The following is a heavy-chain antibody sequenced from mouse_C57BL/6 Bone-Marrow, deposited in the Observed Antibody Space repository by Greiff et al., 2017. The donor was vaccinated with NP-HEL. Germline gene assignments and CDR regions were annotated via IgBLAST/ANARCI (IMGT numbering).Heavy chain of an antibody. V-gene: IGHV1-64*01. CDR3: ATIYCYGSSSYWYFDV. CDR1: GYTFTSYW. CDR2: IHPNSGST. J-gene: IGHJ1*03. Sequence: QVQLQQPGAELVKPGASVKLSCKASGYTFTSYWMHWVKQRPGQGLEWIGMIHPNSGSTNYTEKFKSKATLTVDKSSSTAYMQLSSLTSEDSAVYYCATIYCYGSSSYWYFDVWGTGTTVTVSS. D-gene: IGHD1-1*01.